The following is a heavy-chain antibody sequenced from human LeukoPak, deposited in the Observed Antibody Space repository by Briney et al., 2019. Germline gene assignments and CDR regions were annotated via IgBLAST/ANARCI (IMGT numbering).Heavy chain of an antibody. CDR1: GGSVSSGSYY. J-gene: IGHJ4*02. D-gene: IGHD3-22*01. CDR2: IYYSGST. Sequence: PSETLSLTCTVSGGSVSSGSYYWGWIRQPPGKGLEWIGNIYYSGSTYYNPSLKSRVTISVETSKNQFSLKLSSVTAADTAVYYCARDPGEYYYDSSGYYNGYFDYWGQGTLVTVSS. CDR3: ARDPGEYYYDSSGYYNGYFDY. V-gene: IGHV4-39*07.